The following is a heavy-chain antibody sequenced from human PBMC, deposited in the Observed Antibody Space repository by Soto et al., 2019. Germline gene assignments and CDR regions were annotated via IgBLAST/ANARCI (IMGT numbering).Heavy chain of an antibody. J-gene: IGHJ6*02. CDR2: IKEDGNEK. D-gene: IGHD1-20*01. CDR3: AKDLITF. Sequence: GGSLRLSCTASGFPFNNYYMTWVRQASGKGLEWVASIKEDGNEKYYADSVKGRFTISRDNSKNTLYLQMNSLRAEDTAVYYCAKDLITFGGQGTTVTVSS. V-gene: IGHV3-7*03. CDR1: GFPFNNYY.